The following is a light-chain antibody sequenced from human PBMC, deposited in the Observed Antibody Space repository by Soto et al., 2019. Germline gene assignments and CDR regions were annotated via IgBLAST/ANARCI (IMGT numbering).Light chain of an antibody. CDR1: QGISSY. Sequence: DIQMTQSPSSLSASVGDTVTITCRASQGISSYLAWYQKKPGKAPKLLIYAASTLQSGGPSRFSGSGSGTDFTLTISSLQPEDFATYYCQQLNSYPLTFGQVTRLAI. J-gene: IGKJ5*01. CDR3: QQLNSYPLT. CDR2: AAS. V-gene: IGKV1-9*01.